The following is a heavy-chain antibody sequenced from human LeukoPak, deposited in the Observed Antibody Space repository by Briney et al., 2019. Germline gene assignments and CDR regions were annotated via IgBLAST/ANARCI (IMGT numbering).Heavy chain of an antibody. V-gene: IGHV3-23*01. J-gene: IGHJ4*02. D-gene: IGHD6-19*01. Sequence: PGGSLRLSCAASGFTFSSYAMSWVRQAPGKGLEWVSAISGSGGSTYYADSVKGRFTISRDNARKSLYLQMNSLRAEDTAVYYCATRAGGSSGYWDILDNWGQGTLVTVSS. CDR2: ISGSGGST. CDR1: GFTFSSYA. CDR3: ATRAGGSSGYWDILDN.